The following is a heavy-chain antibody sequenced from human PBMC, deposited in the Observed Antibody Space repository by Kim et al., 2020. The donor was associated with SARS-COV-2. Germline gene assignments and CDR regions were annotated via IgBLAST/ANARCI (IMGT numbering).Heavy chain of an antibody. J-gene: IGHJ6*02. V-gene: IGHV4-34*01. D-gene: IGHD1-26*01. CDR1: GGSFSGYY. CDR2: INHSGST. CDR3: ARMRVGAGTRVYYYGMDV. Sequence: SETLSLTCAVYGGSFSGYYWSWIRQPPGKGLEWIGEINHSGSTNYNPSLKSRVTISVDTSKNQFSLKLSSVTAADTAVYYCARMRVGAGTRVYYYGMDVWGQGTTVTVSS.